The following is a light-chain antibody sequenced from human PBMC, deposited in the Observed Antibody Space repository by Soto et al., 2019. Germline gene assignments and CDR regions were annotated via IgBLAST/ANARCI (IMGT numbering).Light chain of an antibody. V-gene: IGKV1-39*01. Sequence: EIQMTQSPSSLSASVGNRVTITCLASQSISTYLNWYQKKPGKAPNLLIYDASRLQSGVPSRFSGSGGGTDFTLSISSVQPEDFATYFCQQSYMDPITFGQRTRLAV. CDR2: DAS. CDR3: QQSYMDPIT. J-gene: IGKJ5*01. CDR1: QSISTY.